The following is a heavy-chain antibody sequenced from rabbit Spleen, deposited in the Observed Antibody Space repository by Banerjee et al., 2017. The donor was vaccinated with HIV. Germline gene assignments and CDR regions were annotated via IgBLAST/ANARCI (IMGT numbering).Heavy chain of an antibody. Sequence: QEQVVESGGGLVQPGGSLKLSCKASGFDFSAYGVSWVRQVPGKGLEWIGYIDPVFGSTYYASWVNGRFTISSHNAQNTLYLQLNSLTVADTATYFCARDLILFDGSSLWGPGTLVTVS. D-gene: IGHD4-2*01. V-gene: IGHV1S47*01. CDR3: ARDLILFDGSSL. J-gene: IGHJ4*01. CDR2: IDPVFGST. CDR1: GFDFSAYG.